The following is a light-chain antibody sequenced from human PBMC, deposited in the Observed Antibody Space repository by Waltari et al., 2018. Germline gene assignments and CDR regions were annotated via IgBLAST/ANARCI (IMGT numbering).Light chain of an antibody. CDR3: QQYNSHWT. Sequence: DIQMTQSPSTLSASVGDRVTITCRASQSVNTWLAWYQQKPGKAPNLLIYGASSLESGVPARVSGSGSGTEFTLTISSLQPDDSASYYCQQYNSHWTIGQGTKVEIK. CDR1: QSVNTW. CDR2: GAS. J-gene: IGKJ1*01. V-gene: IGKV1-5*01.